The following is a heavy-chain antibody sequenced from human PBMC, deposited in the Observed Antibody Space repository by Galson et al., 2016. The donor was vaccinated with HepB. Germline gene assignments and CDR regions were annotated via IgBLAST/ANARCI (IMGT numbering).Heavy chain of an antibody. V-gene: IGHV4-4*02. CDR3: ARNQAYNLDV. D-gene: IGHD5-24*01. CDR2: IDHRGNT. CDR1: GVAITTKW. Sequence: SETLSLTCAVSGVAITTKWWSWVRQPPGKGLEWIGEIDHRGNTNYNPSLKSRVIISVDESKNKFSLKVNYVTAADTADYYCARNQAYNLDVWARGITVAVSS. J-gene: IGHJ6*02.